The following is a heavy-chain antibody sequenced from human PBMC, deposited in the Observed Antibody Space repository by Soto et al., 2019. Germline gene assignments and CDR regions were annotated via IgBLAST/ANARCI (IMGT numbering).Heavy chain of an antibody. Sequence: QVQLLESGGGVFQPGRSLRPSCAASGFAFSTCAWHWFGQPPGKGLEGVALISYDGSNNYYADSVKGRFTISRDNSKNTLYLQMNSLRAEDTAVYYCVRDKRDLRFLEWSYYFDYWGQGTLVTVSS. V-gene: IGHV3-30-3*01. D-gene: IGHD3-3*01. CDR3: VRDKRDLRFLEWSYYFDY. CDR1: GFAFSTCA. CDR2: ISYDGSNN. J-gene: IGHJ4*02.